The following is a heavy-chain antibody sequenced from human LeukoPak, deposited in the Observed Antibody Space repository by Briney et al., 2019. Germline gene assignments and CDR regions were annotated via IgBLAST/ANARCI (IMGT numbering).Heavy chain of an antibody. Sequence: ASVKVSCKASGYTFTNYDINWVRQATGQGLEWMGWISAYNGNTNYAQKLQGRVTMTTDTSTSTAYMELRSLRSDDTAVYYCARDRGWVLWFGELLYFDYWGQGTLVTVSS. CDR1: GYTFTNYD. CDR3: ARDRGWVLWFGELLYFDY. D-gene: IGHD3-10*01. J-gene: IGHJ4*02. CDR2: ISAYNGNT. V-gene: IGHV1-18*01.